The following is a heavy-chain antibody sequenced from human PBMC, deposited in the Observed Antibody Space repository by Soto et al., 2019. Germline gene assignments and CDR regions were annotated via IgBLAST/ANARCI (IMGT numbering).Heavy chain of an antibody. CDR2: ISWNSGSI. CDR1: GFTFDDYA. D-gene: IGHD5-12*01. CDR3: AKVRDGYNNFDY. J-gene: IGHJ4*02. V-gene: IGHV3-9*01. Sequence: EVQLVESGGGLVQPGRSLRLSCAASGFTFDDYAMHWVRQAPGKGLEWVSGISWNSGSIGYADSVKGRFTISRDNAKNSLYLQMNSLRAEDTALYYCAKVRDGYNNFDYWGQGTLVTVSS.